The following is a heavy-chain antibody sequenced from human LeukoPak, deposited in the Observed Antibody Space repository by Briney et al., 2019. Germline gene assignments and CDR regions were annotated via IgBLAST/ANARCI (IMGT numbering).Heavy chain of an antibody. CDR3: ARGSGSYYFDY. Sequence: ASVKVSCNASGYPFTTYTMHWVRQAPGQSLEWMGWINAGNGNTKYSQNFQGRVTITRDTSARTAYMELSSLRSEDTAVYYCARGSGSYYFDYWGQGTLVTVSS. J-gene: IGHJ4*02. V-gene: IGHV1-3*01. D-gene: IGHD3-10*01. CDR2: INAGNGNT. CDR1: GYPFTTYT.